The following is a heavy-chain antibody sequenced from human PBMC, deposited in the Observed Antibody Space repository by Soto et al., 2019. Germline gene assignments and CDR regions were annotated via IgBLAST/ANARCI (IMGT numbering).Heavy chain of an antibody. D-gene: IGHD2-21*02. CDR3: ARGTYCGGDCYYFDY. V-gene: IGHV4-39*01. CDR1: GGSISSSSYY. J-gene: IGHJ4*02. CDR2: IYYSGST. Sequence: SETLSLTCTVSGGSISSSSYYWGWIRQPPGKGLEWIGSIYYSGSTYSNPSLKSRVTISVDTSKNLFSLKLSSVTAAVTAVYYCARGTYCGGDCYYFDYWGQGTLVTVSS.